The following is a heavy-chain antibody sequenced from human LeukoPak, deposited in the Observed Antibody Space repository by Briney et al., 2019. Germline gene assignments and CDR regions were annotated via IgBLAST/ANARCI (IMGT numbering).Heavy chain of an antibody. V-gene: IGHV3-30*02. CDR1: GFTFSSYG. CDR3: AKEDCYGYPY. J-gene: IGHJ4*02. D-gene: IGHD5-18*01. Sequence: GGSLRLSCAASGFTFSSYGIHWVRQATGKGLEWVAYIRNDGSNKYYGDSGKGRFTISRDNSKNTLYLQMNSLRPEDTAMYYCAKEDCYGYPYWGQGTLVTVSP. CDR2: IRNDGSNK.